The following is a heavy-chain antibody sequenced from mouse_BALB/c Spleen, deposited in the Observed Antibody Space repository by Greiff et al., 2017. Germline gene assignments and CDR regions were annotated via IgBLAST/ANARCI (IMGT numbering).Heavy chain of an antibody. CDR3: ARWVRRDAMDY. V-gene: IGHV1-9*01. D-gene: IGHD2-14*01. CDR2: ILPGSGST. Sequence: QVHVKQSGAELMKPGASVKISCKATGYTFSSYWIEWVKQRPGHGLEWIGEILPGSGSTNYNEKFKGKATFTADTSSNTAYMQLSSLTSEDSAVYYCARWVRRDAMDYWGQGTSVTVSS. J-gene: IGHJ4*01. CDR1: GYTFSSYW.